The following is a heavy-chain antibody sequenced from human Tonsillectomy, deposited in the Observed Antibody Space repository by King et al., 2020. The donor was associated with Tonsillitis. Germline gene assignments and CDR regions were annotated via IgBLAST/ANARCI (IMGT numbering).Heavy chain of an antibody. CDR3: AKAKGGTSVYDYLFDY. D-gene: IGHD5/OR15-5a*01. CDR1: GFTFSSYG. CDR2: ISNDGSNI. V-gene: IGHV3-30*18. Sequence: QVQLVESGGGVVQPGRSLRLSCAASGFTFSSYGMHWVRQAPGKGLEWVEVISNDGSNIHYADSVKGRFTISRDNSKNTLYLQMNSLRAEDTAVYYCAKAKGGTSVYDYLFDYWGQGTLVPVSS. J-gene: IGHJ4*02.